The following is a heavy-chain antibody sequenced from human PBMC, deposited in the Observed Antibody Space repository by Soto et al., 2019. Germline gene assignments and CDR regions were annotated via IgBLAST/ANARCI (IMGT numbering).Heavy chain of an antibody. Sequence: PSETLSLTCTVSGGSISSGGYYWSWIRQHPGKGLEWIGYIYYSGSTYYNPSLKSRVTISVDTSKNQFSLKLSSVTAADTAVYYCARAPKVAATTTDRPFDYWGQGTLVTVSS. J-gene: IGHJ4*02. D-gene: IGHD2-15*01. V-gene: IGHV4-31*03. CDR3: ARAPKVAATTTDRPFDY. CDR1: GGSISSGGYY. CDR2: IYYSGST.